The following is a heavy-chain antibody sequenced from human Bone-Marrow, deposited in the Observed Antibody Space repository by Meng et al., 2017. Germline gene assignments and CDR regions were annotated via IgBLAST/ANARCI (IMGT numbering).Heavy chain of an antibody. CDR3: ARDNTMIGSFDY. Sequence: QVPLQRRGARLLKPSDALSLTGAVYGASFCGYYWSWIRQPPGKGLEWIGDINHSGSTNYNPSLKSRVTISVDTSKNQFSLKLSSVTAADTAVYYCARDNTMIGSFDYWGQGTLVTVSS. CDR2: INHSGST. D-gene: IGHD3-22*01. CDR1: GASFCGYY. J-gene: IGHJ4*02. V-gene: IGHV4-34*01.